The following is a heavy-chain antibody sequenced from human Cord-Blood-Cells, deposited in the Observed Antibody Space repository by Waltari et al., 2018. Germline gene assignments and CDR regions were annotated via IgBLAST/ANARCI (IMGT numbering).Heavy chain of an antibody. CDR1: GFTFSSYW. CDR3: ARANLAFDTNAFDI. CDR2: INSDGSST. J-gene: IGHJ3*02. V-gene: IGHV3-74*01. D-gene: IGHD5-18*01. Sequence: EVQLVESGGGLVQPGGSLRLSCAASGFTFSSYWMHWVRQAPGKGLVWVSRINSDGSSTSYADSVKGRFTISRDNAKNTLYLQMNSLRAEDTAVYYCARANLAFDTNAFDIWGQGTMVTVSS.